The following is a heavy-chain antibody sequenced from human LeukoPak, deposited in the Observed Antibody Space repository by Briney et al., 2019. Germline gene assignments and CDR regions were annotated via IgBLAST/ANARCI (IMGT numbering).Heavy chain of an antibody. CDR2: ISRSSSTI. Sequence: GSLRLSCAASGFTFSSYSMIWVRQAPGKGLEWVSYISRSSSTIYYADSVKGRFTISRDYAKTSVYLQMNSLRGEDTAVYYCARHYGSGTIDYWGQGTLVTVSS. J-gene: IGHJ4*02. V-gene: IGHV3-48*01. CDR3: ARHYGSGTIDY. CDR1: GFTFSSYS. D-gene: IGHD3-10*01.